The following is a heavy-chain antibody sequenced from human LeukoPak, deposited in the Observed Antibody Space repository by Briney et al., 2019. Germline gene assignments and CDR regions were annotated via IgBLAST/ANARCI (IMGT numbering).Heavy chain of an antibody. D-gene: IGHD6-13*01. V-gene: IGHV4-34*01. CDR3: ATGNSSSWTFDY. J-gene: IGHJ4*02. CDR2: INHSGST. CDR1: GGSFSGYY. Sequence: SETLSLTCAVYGGSFSGYYWSWIRQPPGKGLEWIGEINHSGSTNYNPSLKSRVTISVDTSKNQFSLKLSSVTAADTAVYYCATGNSSSWTFDYWGQGTLVTVSS.